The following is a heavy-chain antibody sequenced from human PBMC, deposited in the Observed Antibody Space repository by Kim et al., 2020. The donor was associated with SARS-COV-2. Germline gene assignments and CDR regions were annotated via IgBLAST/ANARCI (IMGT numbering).Heavy chain of an antibody. CDR2: ISYDGSNK. D-gene: IGHD6-19*01. V-gene: IGHV3-30*18. J-gene: IGHJ3*02. Sequence: GGSLRLSCAASGFTFSSYGMHWVRQAPGKGLEWVAVISYDGSNKYYADSVKGRFTISRDNSKNTLYLQMNSLRAEDTAVYYCAKLTGDSSGWYLSDAFDIWGQGTMVTVSS. CDR1: GFTFSSYG. CDR3: AKLTGDSSGWYLSDAFDI.